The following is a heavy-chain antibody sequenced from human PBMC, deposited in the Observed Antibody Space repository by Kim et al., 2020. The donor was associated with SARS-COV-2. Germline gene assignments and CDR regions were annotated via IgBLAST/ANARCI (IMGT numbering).Heavy chain of an antibody. Sequence: SPSFQGQVTISADKSISTADLQWSSLEASDTAMYYCARRGAAAGTFHMDVWGQGTTVTVSS. J-gene: IGHJ6*02. CDR3: ARRGAAAGTFHMDV. D-gene: IGHD6-13*01. V-gene: IGHV5-51*01.